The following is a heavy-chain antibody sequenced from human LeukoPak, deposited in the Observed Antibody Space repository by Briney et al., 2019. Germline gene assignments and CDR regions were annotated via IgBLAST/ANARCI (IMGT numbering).Heavy chain of an antibody. CDR3: ARVPTLGAFDL. Sequence: SETLSLTCAISGDSVSNKRATWIWIRQSPPRGLEYLGRTYYRSEWYSEYAVSVRSRLTINPDTSKNQFSLHLNSVTPEDTAVYYCARVPTLGAFDLWGPGTMVTVSS. J-gene: IGHJ3*01. V-gene: IGHV6-1*01. CDR1: GDSVSNKRAT. CDR2: TYYRSEWYS.